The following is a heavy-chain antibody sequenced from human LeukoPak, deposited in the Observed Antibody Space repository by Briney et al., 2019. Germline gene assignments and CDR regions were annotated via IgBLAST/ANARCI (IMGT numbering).Heavy chain of an antibody. J-gene: IGHJ4*02. CDR3: ASPRVYAESVDY. V-gene: IGHV4-39*01. Sequence: SETLSLTCTVSGGSISSSSYYWGWIRQPPGKGLEWIGSIYYSGSTYYNPSLKSRVTISVDTSKNQFSLKLSSVTAADTAVYYCASPRVYAESVDYWGQGTLVTVSS. CDR2: IYYSGST. D-gene: IGHD2-8*01. CDR1: GGSISSSSYY.